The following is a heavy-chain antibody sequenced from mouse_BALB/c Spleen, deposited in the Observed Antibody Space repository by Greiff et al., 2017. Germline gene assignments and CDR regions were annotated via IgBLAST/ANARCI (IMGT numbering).Heavy chain of an antibody. CDR2: ISSGSSTI. CDR3: ARAGGYDEGAMDY. V-gene: IGHV5-17*02. CDR1: GFTFSSFG. J-gene: IGHJ4*01. Sequence: DVKLEESGGGLVQPGGSRKLSCAASGFTFSSFGMHWVRQAPEKGLEWVAYISSGSSTIYYADTVKGRFTISRDNPKNTLFLQMTSLRAEDTAMYYCARAGGYDEGAMDYWGQGTTVTVSS. D-gene: IGHD2-2*01.